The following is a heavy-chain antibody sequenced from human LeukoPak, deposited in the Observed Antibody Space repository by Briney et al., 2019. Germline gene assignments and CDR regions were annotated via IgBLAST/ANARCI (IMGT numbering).Heavy chain of an antibody. D-gene: IGHD5-12*01. CDR2: ISYDGSNK. CDR3: AKDRLRDRYYFDY. Sequence: GGSLGLSCAASGFTFSSYGMHWVRQAPGKGLEWVAVISYDGSNKYYADSVKGRFTISRDNSKNTLYLQMNSLRAEDTAVYYCAKDRLRDRYYFDYWGQGTLVTVSS. J-gene: IGHJ4*02. CDR1: GFTFSSYG. V-gene: IGHV3-30*18.